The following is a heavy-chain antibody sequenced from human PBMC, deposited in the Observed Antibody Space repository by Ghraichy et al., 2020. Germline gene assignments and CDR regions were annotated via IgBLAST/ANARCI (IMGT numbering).Heavy chain of an antibody. J-gene: IGHJ4*02. CDR2: ISTTGGST. D-gene: IGHD6-13*01. CDR3: AKDKSSSWYY. V-gene: IGHV3-23*01. CDR1: GFTFSNYA. Sequence: GGSLRLSCAASGFTFSNYALSWVRQAPRKGLEWVSAISTTGGSTYYADSVKGRFTISRDNSKNTLYLQMSSLRAEDTAVYYCAKDKSSSWYYWGQGTLVTVSS.